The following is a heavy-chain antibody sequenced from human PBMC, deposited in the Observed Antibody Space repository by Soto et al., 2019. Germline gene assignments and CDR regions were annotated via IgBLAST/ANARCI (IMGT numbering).Heavy chain of an antibody. CDR2: IYYSGST. Sequence: SETLSLTCTVSGGSISSGGYYWSWIRQHPGKGLEWIGYIYYSGSTYYNPSLKSRVTISVDTSKNQFSLKLSSVTAADTAVYYCARELGYCSGGSCSNDAFDIWGQGTMVTVSS. CDR3: ARELGYCSGGSCSNDAFDI. J-gene: IGHJ3*02. V-gene: IGHV4-31*03. CDR1: GGSISSGGYY. D-gene: IGHD2-15*01.